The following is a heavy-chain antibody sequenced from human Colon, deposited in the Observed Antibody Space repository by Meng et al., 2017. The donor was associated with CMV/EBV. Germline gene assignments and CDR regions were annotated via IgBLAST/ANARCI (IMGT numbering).Heavy chain of an antibody. J-gene: IGHJ4*01. CDR1: GFIFDKFA. Sequence: GESLKISCAASGFIFDKFAMHWVRRAPGKGLEGVSAITGSGDVTYYADSVKGRFTISRDNSKSTLYLQMNSLRAEDTAVYFCAKALNLVVPAAAYFHSWGNGTLVTVSS. CDR2: ITGSGDVT. V-gene: IGHV3-23*01. D-gene: IGHD2-2*01. CDR3: AKALNLVVPAAAYFHS.